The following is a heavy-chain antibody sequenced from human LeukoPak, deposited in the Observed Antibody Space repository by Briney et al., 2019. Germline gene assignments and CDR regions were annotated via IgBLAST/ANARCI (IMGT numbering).Heavy chain of an antibody. J-gene: IGHJ4*02. Sequence: GGSLRLSCAASGFTFSSYAMSWVRPAPGKGLEWVSYISSSGNTLYYADSVKGRFTISKDNAKNSLYLQMNSLRAEDTAVYYCARTFDYWGQGTLVTVSS. CDR1: GFTFSSYA. V-gene: IGHV3-48*03. CDR3: ARTFDY. CDR2: ISSSGNTL.